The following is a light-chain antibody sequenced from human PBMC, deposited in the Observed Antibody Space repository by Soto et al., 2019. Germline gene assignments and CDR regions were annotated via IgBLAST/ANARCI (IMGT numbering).Light chain of an antibody. CDR1: QGISTY. J-gene: IGKJ2*01. CDR3: QHFGTSPPYT. Sequence: DIQMTQSPSSLSASVGDRVTITCRASQGISTYLVWYQQRQGRAPKLLIYAASSLLSGVPSRFSGSGSGTDFTLTISRLEPEDFVVYCCQHFGTSPPYTFGQGTKLEI. CDR2: AAS. V-gene: IGKV1-39*01.